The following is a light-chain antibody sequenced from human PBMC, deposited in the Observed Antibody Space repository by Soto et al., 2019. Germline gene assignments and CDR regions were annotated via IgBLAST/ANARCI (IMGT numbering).Light chain of an antibody. CDR1: NGISSY. V-gene: IGKV1D-8*01. J-gene: IGKJ4*01. Sequence: VFWMTQSPSLLSASPGARVTISCLMNNGISSYLAWYQQKPGNAPELLIYAASTLQSGVPSRFSGSGSGTDFTLTISCLQSEDFATYYCQQYYSFPLTFGGGTKVDIK. CDR3: QQYYSFPLT. CDR2: AAS.